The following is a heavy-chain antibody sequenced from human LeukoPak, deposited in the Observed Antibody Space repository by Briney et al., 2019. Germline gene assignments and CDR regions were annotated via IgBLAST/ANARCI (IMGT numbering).Heavy chain of an antibody. CDR1: GFTFSNYA. J-gene: IGHJ4*02. V-gene: IGHV3-23*01. CDR3: AKSGTACSGGSCYSHYFDF. CDR2: VSGGGGST. D-gene: IGHD2-15*01. Sequence: GGSLILSCAASGFTFSNYAMSWVRQAPGKGLQWVSAVSGGGGSTSYADSVKGRFTISRDNSKNTIYLQLNSLRAEDTAVYYCAKSGTACSGGSCYSHYFDFWGQGTLVTVSS.